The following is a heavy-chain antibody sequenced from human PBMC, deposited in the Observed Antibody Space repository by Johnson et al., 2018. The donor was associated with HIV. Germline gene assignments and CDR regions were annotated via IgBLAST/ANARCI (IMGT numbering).Heavy chain of an antibody. D-gene: IGHD3/OR15-3a*01. CDR2: ISGSGNII. CDR1: GFTFSDYY. Sequence: QVQLVESGGGLVKPGGSLRLSCAASGFTFSDYYMTWIRQAPGKGLEWVSYISGSGNIIYYTDSLKGRFTISRDNAKNSLYLQMSSLRVEDTAVYYCASGHMWSGFWGQGTMVTVSS. V-gene: IGHV3-11*04. J-gene: IGHJ3*01. CDR3: ASGHMWSGF.